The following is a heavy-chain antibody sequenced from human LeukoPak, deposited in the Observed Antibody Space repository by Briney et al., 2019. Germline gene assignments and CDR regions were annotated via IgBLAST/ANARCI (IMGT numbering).Heavy chain of an antibody. CDR1: GFTFSSYS. Sequence: GGSLRLSCAASGFTFSSYSMNWVRQAPGKGLEWVSSISSSSSYIYYADSVKGRFTISRDNAKNSLYLQMNSLRAEDTAVYYCARGRQLAGPAPWGQGTPVTVSS. J-gene: IGHJ5*02. CDR2: ISSSSSYI. V-gene: IGHV3-21*01. CDR3: ARGRQLAGPAP. D-gene: IGHD6-6*01.